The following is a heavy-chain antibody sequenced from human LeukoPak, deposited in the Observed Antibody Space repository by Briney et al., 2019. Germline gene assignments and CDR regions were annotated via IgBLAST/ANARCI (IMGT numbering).Heavy chain of an antibody. CDR3: ARAIVVVMPSTRYYFDY. D-gene: IGHD3-22*01. CDR1: GGTFSSYA. Sequence: SVKVSCKASGGTFSSYAISWVRQAPGQGLEWMGGIVPIFGTANYAQKFQGRVTITADESTSTAYMELSSLRSEDTAVYYCARAIVVVMPSTRYYFDYWGQGTLVTVSS. J-gene: IGHJ4*02. CDR2: IVPIFGTA. V-gene: IGHV1-69*13.